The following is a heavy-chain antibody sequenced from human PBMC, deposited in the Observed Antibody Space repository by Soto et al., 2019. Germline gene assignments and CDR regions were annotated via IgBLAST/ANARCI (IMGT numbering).Heavy chain of an antibody. CDR3: ARSQGSSTSLEIYYYYYYGMEV. Sequence: SVKVSCKASGGTFSSYAISWVRQAPGQGLEWMGGIIPISGTANYAQKFQGRVTITVDESTSAAYMELSSLRSEDTAVYYCARSQGSSTSLEIYYYYYYGMEVWGQGTTVTVSS. D-gene: IGHD2-2*01. J-gene: IGHJ6*02. V-gene: IGHV1-69*13. CDR2: IIPISGTA. CDR1: GGTFSSYA.